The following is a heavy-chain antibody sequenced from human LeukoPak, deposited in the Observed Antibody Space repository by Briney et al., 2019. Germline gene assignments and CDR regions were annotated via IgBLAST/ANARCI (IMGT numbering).Heavy chain of an antibody. J-gene: IGHJ6*02. CDR2: INHSGST. CDR1: GGSFSGYY. D-gene: IGHD3-22*01. V-gene: IGHV4-34*01. Sequence: SETLSLTCAVYGGSFSGYYWSWIRQPPGKGLEWIGEINHSGSTNYNPSLKSRATISVDTSKNQFSLKLSSVTAADTAVYYCARFRRYYDSSGYYSAYYYGMDVWGQGTTVTVSS. CDR3: ARFRRYYDSSGYYSAYYYGMDV.